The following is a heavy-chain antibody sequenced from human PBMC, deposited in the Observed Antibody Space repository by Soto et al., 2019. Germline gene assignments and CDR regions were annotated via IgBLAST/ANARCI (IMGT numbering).Heavy chain of an antibody. CDR1: GFTFGDYA. CDR2: IRSKAYGGTT. D-gene: IGHD6-19*01. CDR3: TSLTEWLAPFDY. Sequence: GGSLRLSCTASGFTFGDYAMSWFRQAPGKGLEWVGFIRSKAYGGTTEYAASVKGRFTISRDDSKSIAYLQMNSLKTEDTAVYYCTSLTEWLAPFDYWGQGTLVTVSS. V-gene: IGHV3-49*03. J-gene: IGHJ4*02.